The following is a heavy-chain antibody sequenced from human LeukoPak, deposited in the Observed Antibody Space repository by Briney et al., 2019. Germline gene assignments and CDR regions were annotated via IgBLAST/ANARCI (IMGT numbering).Heavy chain of an antibody. CDR3: ARGMDYYDSSDIDLDY. CDR1: GFTFSSYA. CDR2: ISYDGSNK. Sequence: GGSLRLSCAASGFTFSSYAMHWVRQAPGKGLEWVAVISYDGSNKYYADSVKGRFTISRDNSKNTLYLQMNSLRVEDTAVYYCARGMDYYDSSDIDLDYWGQGTLVTVSS. J-gene: IGHJ4*02. V-gene: IGHV3-30-3*01. D-gene: IGHD3-22*01.